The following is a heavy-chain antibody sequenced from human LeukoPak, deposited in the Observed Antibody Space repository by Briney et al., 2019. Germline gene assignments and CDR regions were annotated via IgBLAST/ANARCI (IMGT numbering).Heavy chain of an antibody. CDR1: SYTFTSYV. CDR2: ISADNGNT. CDR3: ARVRSYCTNGVCYWDLDY. J-gene: IGHJ4*02. V-gene: IGHV1-18*01. D-gene: IGHD2-8*01. Sequence: ASVKVSCKASSYTFTSYVISWVRQAPGQGLEWMGCISADNGNTDNAQKFQGRVTLTTDTSTSTAYMELRSLRSDDTAVYYCARVRSYCTNGVCYWDLDYWGQGTLVTVSS.